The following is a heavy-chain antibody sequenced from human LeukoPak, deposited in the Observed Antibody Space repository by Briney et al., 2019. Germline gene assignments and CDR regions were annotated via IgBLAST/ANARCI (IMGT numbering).Heavy chain of an antibody. Sequence: GASVKVSCKASGYTFTSYYMHWVRQAPGQGLEWMGIINPSGGSTSYAQKFQGRVTMTRDTSTSTVYMELSSLRSEDTAVYCCVRQRAAARGAFDIWGQGTMVTVSS. J-gene: IGHJ3*02. D-gene: IGHD6-13*01. V-gene: IGHV1-46*01. CDR3: VRQRAAARGAFDI. CDR2: INPSGGST. CDR1: GYTFTSYY.